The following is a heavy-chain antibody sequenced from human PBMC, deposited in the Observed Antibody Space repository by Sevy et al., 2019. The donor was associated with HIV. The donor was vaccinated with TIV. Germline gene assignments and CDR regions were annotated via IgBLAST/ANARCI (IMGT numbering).Heavy chain of an antibody. D-gene: IGHD6-13*01. J-gene: IGHJ6*02. CDR3: ANSRGRYEGSSWLYYYYIMDV. V-gene: IGHV3-30*18. CDR1: GFTFSRYG. Sequence: GGSLRLSCAAAGFTFSRYGMHWARQAPGKGLEWMAVISNDGSDKEYADSVKGRFTVSRDNSKDTVYLQMNSLRLEDTAVYYCANSRGRYEGSSWLYYYYIMDVWGQGTTVSVSS. CDR2: ISNDGSDK.